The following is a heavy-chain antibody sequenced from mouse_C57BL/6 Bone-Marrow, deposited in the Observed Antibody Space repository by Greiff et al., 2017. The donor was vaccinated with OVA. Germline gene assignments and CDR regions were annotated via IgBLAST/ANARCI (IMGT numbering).Heavy chain of an antibody. V-gene: IGHV1-54*01. Sequence: QVQLQQSGAELVRPGTSVKVSCKASGYAFTNYLIEWVKQRPGQGLEWIGVINPGSGGTNYNEKLKGKATLTADKSSSTAYMQLSSLTAEDSAGYVCARVGGTNYDAMEDWGQGTSVTVSS. J-gene: IGHJ4*01. CDR1: GYAFTNYL. CDR3: ARVGGTNYDAMED. D-gene: IGHD4-1*01. CDR2: INPGSGGT.